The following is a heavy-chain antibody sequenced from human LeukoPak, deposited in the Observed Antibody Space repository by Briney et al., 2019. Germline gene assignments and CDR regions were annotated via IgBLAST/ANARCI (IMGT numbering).Heavy chain of an antibody. CDR3: ARADYDFWSGYYLTPWFDP. CDR2: ISGSGGST. D-gene: IGHD3-3*01. CDR1: GFTFSSYA. Sequence: GGSLRLSCAASGFTFSSYAMSWVRQAPGKGLEWVSAISGSGGSTYYADSVKGRFTISRDNAKNTLYLQMNSLRAEDTAVYYCARADYDFWSGYYLTPWFDPWGQGTLVTVSS. J-gene: IGHJ5*02. V-gene: IGHV3-23*01.